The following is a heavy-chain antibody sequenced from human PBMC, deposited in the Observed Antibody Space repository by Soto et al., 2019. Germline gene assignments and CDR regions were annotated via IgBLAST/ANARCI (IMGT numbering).Heavy chain of an antibody. D-gene: IGHD3-22*01. CDR1: GFTFSSYS. J-gene: IGHJ4*02. V-gene: IGHV3-23*01. CDR3: AKTPYYYDSSGYYPGDY. CDR2: ISGSGGST. Sequence: LRLSCAASGFTFSSYSMSWVRQAPGKGLEWVSAISGSGGSTYYADSVKGRFTISRDNSKNTLYLQMNSLRAEDTAVYYCAKTPYYYDSSGYYPGDYWGQGTLVTVSS.